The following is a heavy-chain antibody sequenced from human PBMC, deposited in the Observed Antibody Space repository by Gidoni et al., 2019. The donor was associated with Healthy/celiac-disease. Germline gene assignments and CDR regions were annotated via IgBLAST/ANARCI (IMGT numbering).Heavy chain of an antibody. CDR2: IYTSGST. V-gene: IGHV4-61*02. Sequence: QVQLQESGPGLVKPSQPLSLTCTVPGGSISSGSYYWSWIRQPAGKGLEWIGRIYTSGSTNYNPSIKSRVTISVDTSKNQLSLKLSSVTAADTAVYYCASTIAAAGTAHYFDYWGQGTLVTVSS. CDR3: ASTIAAAGTAHYFDY. J-gene: IGHJ4*02. D-gene: IGHD6-13*01. CDR1: GGSISSGSYY.